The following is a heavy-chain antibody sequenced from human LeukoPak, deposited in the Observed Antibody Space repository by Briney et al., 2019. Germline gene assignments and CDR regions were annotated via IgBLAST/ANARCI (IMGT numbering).Heavy chain of an antibody. V-gene: IGHV3-7*01. CDR3: ASRAGKPGNTPWCFDY. Sequence: GGSLRLSCAASGFTLTNYWMTWVRQAPGKGPEWVANIRQDGSETNYVHSVRGRFTIARDNTKHSLYLQMTSLRGEDTAVYYCASRAGKPGNTPWCFDYWGQGALVTVSS. J-gene: IGHJ4*02. CDR1: GFTLTNYW. D-gene: IGHD1-7*01. CDR2: IRQDGSET.